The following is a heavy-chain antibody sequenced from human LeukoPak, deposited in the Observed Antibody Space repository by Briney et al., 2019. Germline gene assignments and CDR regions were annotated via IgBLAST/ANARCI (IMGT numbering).Heavy chain of an antibody. CDR2: ISSSSSYI. Sequence: GGSLRLSCAASGFTFSSYSMNWVRQAPGKGLEWVSSISSSSSYIYYADSVKGRFTISRDNAKNSLYLQMNSLRAEDTAVYYCATGIVVVPAAMEAIFDYWGQGTLVTVSS. D-gene: IGHD2-2*01. V-gene: IGHV3-21*04. J-gene: IGHJ4*02. CDR1: GFTFSSYS. CDR3: ATGIVVVPAAMEAIFDY.